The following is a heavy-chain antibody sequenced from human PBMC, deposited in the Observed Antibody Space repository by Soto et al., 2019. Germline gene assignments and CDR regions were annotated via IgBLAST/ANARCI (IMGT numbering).Heavy chain of an antibody. V-gene: IGHV4-59*01. CDR2: IYYSGST. CDR3: ARVGYYYDSSGYYLSLYFDY. J-gene: IGHJ4*02. D-gene: IGHD3-22*01. Sequence: PSETLSLTCTVSGGSISSYYWSWIRQPPGKGLEWIGYIYYSGSTNYNPSLKSRVTISVDTSKNQFSLKLSSVTAADTAVYYCARVGYYYDSSGYYLSLYFDYWGQGTLVTVSS. CDR1: GGSISSYY.